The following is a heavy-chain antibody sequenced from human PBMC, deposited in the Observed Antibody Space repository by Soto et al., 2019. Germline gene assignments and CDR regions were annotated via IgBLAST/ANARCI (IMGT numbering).Heavy chain of an antibody. Sequence: ESLKISCQTSDYTFTTYWIVWMRQVPGQSLEYLGMIFPSDSDTKSPPSFQGRVTMSADKSSRTVFLQWRSLKDSDTAIYYCARPCSNGGGFDLWGQGTPVTVSS. J-gene: IGHJ4*02. V-gene: IGHV5-51*01. CDR1: DYTFTTYW. CDR2: IFPSDSDT. D-gene: IGHD2-2*01. CDR3: ARPCSNGGGFDL.